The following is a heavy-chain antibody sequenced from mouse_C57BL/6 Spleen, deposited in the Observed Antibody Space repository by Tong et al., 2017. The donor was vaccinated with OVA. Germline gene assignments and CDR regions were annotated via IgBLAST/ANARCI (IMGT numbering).Heavy chain of an antibody. CDR3: ANYDYGLFAY. CDR2: INPNNGGT. J-gene: IGHJ3*01. D-gene: IGHD2-4*01. CDR1: GYTFTDYN. Sequence: EVQLLESGPVLVKPGASVKMSCKASGYTFTDYNMHWVKQSHGKSLEWIGYINPNNGGTSYNQKFKGKATLTVDKSSSTAYMELRSLTSEDTAVYYCANYDYGLFAYWGQGTLVTVAA. V-gene: IGHV1-22*01.